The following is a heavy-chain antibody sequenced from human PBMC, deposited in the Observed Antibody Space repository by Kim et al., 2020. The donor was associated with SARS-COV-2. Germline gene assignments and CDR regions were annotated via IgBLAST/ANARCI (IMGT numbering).Heavy chain of an antibody. CDR2: NIFKDGDT. D-gene: IGHD6-6*01. CDR1: GFSFSSYA. J-gene: IGHJ6*03. V-gene: IGHV3-23*01. CDR3: AKGERYSSSPYYYYMDV. Sequence: GGSLRLSCAAPGFSFSSYAMTWVRQAPGRGLEWVSTNIFKDGDTYYADSVKGRFTISRDNSKRTLYLQLNSLRVDDTAIYYCAKGERYSSSPYYYYMDVWGKGTPVIFSS.